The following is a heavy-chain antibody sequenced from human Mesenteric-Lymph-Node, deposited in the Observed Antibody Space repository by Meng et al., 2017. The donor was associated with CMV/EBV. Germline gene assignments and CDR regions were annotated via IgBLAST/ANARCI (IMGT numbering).Heavy chain of an antibody. D-gene: IGHD5-18*01. CDR1: GYSISSGYY. CDR2: ISYNGDT. Sequence: GSLRLSCTVSGYSISSGYYWGWIRQPPGKGLEWIGFISYNGDTNYNPSLTSRVTISGDKSKNQFSLKLTSVTAADTAVYYCAREYSSFDYWGQGTLVTVSS. CDR3: AREYSSFDY. J-gene: IGHJ4*02. V-gene: IGHV4-61*01.